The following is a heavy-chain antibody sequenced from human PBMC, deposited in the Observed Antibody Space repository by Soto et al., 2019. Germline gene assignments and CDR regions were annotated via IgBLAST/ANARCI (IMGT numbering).Heavy chain of an antibody. Sequence: EVQLLESGGGLGQPGGSLRLSCEASGFTFSSYAMSWGRQAPGKGLEWVAGISGSGGSTYYADSVRGRFTIARDNSKNTVYLQMNSLRVEDRAVYYCAKRMYNDMRSGLDVWGQGTTVTVSS. CDR1: GFTFSSYA. V-gene: IGHV3-23*01. J-gene: IGHJ6*02. CDR2: ISGSGGST. CDR3: AKRMYNDMRSGLDV. D-gene: IGHD1-1*01.